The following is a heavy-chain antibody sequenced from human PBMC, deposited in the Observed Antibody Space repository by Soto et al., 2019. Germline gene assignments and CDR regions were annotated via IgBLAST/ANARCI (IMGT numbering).Heavy chain of an antibody. CDR2: LIVILGST. V-gene: IGHV1-69*01. Sequence: QVQLVQSGAEVKKPGSSVKVSCKSSGGTFSSFAFSWVRQAPGEGLEWMGGLIVILGSTNYAQKFEGRVTITADEGSSTAYMEVSGLRSEDTAVYFCACCYYDSSGYSIDYWGQGTQVTVST. D-gene: IGHD3-22*01. J-gene: IGHJ4*02. CDR3: ACCYYDSSGYSIDY. CDR1: GGTFSSFA.